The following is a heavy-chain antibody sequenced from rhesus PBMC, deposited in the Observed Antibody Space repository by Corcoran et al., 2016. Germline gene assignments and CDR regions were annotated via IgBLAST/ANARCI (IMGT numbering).Heavy chain of an antibody. CDR3: ARGVWTAGTPNYFDY. V-gene: IGHV3S18*01. CDR2: ISYTGGST. CDR1: GFSFSAHY. Sequence: EVQLVESGGGLAKPGGSLRLSCAASGFSFSAHYMYWVRQAPGKGLEWVSCISYTGGSTYYADSVKGRFTISRENAKNTLYLQMDSLRAEDTAVYYCARGVWTAGTPNYFDYWGQGVLVTVSS. J-gene: IGHJ4*01. D-gene: IGHD5-24*01.